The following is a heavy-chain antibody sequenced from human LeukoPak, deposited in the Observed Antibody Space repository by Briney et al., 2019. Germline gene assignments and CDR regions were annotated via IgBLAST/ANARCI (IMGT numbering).Heavy chain of an antibody. CDR1: GYFISSDYY. CDR3: ARRTYDSRDYFFFDF. J-gene: IGHJ4*02. D-gene: IGHD3-22*01. V-gene: IGHV4-38-2*02. Sequence: RPSETLSPTCTVSGYFISSDYYWGWIRQPPGKGLEWIGDIYHSGSTSYNPSLKSRVTISVDTSKNQFSLKLSSVTAADTAVYYCARRTYDSRDYFFFDFWGQGTLVTVSS. CDR2: IYHSGST.